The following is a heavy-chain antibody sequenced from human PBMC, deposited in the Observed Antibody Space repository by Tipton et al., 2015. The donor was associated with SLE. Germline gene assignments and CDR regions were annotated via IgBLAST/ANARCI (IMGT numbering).Heavy chain of an antibody. CDR2: IYYSGST. CDR3: ARETTGDTYDYYGRDV. D-gene: IGHD7-27*01. V-gene: IGHV4-59*01. J-gene: IGHJ6*02. Sequence: TLSLTCTVSGGSISSYYWSWIRQPPGKGLEWIGYIYYSGSTNYNPSLKSRVTISVDTSKNQFSLNLSSVTAADTAVYYCARETTGDTYDYYGRDVWGQGTTVTVSS. CDR1: GGSISSYY.